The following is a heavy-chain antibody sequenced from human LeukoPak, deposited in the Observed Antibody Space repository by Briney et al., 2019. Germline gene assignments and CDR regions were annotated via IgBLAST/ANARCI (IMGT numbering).Heavy chain of an antibody. Sequence: PGGSLRLSCGASGFTFSSYAMSWVRQAPGKGLEWVSAIIGSGGSTYYADSVKGRFTISRDNSKNTLYLQMNSLRAEDTAVYYCARVLWFGGIYYFDYWGQGTLVTVSS. CDR3: ARVLWFGGIYYFDY. V-gene: IGHV3-23*01. J-gene: IGHJ4*02. CDR1: GFTFSSYA. CDR2: IIGSGGST. D-gene: IGHD3-10*01.